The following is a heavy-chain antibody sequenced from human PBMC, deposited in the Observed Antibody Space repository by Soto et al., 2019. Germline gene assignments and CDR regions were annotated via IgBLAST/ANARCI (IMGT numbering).Heavy chain of an antibody. CDR3: AKEDYEDAGIDF. CDR1: GFTFRAYA. D-gene: IGHD4-17*01. CDR2: ITSNGASR. Sequence: GGSLRLSCAASGFTFRAYAMIWVRQAPGKGLEWVSSITSNGASRYYAEPVEGRLTISRDNSRNTVYLEINDVRSDDTAVYYCAKEDYEDAGIDFWGQGSLVTVSS. V-gene: IGHV3-23*01. J-gene: IGHJ4*02.